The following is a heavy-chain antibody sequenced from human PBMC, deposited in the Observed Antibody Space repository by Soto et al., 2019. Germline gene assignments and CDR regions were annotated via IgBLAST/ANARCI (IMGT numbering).Heavy chain of an antibody. Sequence: ASETLSLTCTVTGGAISGYYWTWIRQSDREGLEWIGRIYSSGSTNYNPSLKSRVTISLDTSMNYFSLRLSSVTAADTAVYYCARGQRFSDWFDPWGQGTLVTVSS. J-gene: IGHJ5*02. CDR2: IYSSGST. CDR3: ARGQRFSDWFDP. D-gene: IGHD3-3*01. V-gene: IGHV4-4*07. CDR1: GGAISGYY.